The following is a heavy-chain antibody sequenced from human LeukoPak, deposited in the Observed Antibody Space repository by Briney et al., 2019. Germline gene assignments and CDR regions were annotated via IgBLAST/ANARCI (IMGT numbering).Heavy chain of an antibody. CDR1: GYTFTGYH. CDR2: INPNSGGT. Sequence: ASVTVSCKASGYTFTGYHIHWVRQAPGQGLEWMGWINPNSGGTNYAQKFQGRVTMTRDTSISTGYMELSRLRSDDTAVYFCARGGSAAGTYYYYGLAVWGQGTTVTVSS. CDR3: ARGGSAAGTYYYYGLAV. J-gene: IGHJ6*02. V-gene: IGHV1-2*02. D-gene: IGHD6-13*01.